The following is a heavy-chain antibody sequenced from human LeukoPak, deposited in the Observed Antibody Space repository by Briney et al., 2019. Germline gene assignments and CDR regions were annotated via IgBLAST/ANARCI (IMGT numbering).Heavy chain of an antibody. CDR3: AREYDILTRFAFDI. J-gene: IGHJ3*02. CDR1: GFTFSSYG. D-gene: IGHD3-9*01. V-gene: IGHV3-33*01. Sequence: PGGSMRLCCAASGFTFSSYGMHWVRQAPGKGLEWVAVIWYDGSNKYYADSVKGRFTISRDNSKNTLYLQMNSLRAEDTAVYYCAREYDILTRFAFDIWGQGTMVTVSS. CDR2: IWYDGSNK.